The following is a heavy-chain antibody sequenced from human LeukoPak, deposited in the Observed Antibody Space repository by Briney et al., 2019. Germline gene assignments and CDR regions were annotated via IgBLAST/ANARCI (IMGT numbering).Heavy chain of an antibody. D-gene: IGHD6-19*01. CDR1: GFTFSSYA. V-gene: IGHV3-23*01. CDR2: ISTSGGST. CDR3: AKDWGVTVAGTFDY. Sequence: PXGSLRLSCAASGFTFSSYAMSWVRQAPGKGLEWVSSISTSGGSTYYADSVKGRFTISRDNSKNTLYLQMNSLRAEDTAVYFCAKDWGVTVAGTFDYWGQGTLVTVSS. J-gene: IGHJ4*02.